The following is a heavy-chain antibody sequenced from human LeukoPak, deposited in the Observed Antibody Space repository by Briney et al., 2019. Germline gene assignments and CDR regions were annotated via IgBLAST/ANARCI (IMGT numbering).Heavy chain of an antibody. V-gene: IGHV3-48*03. CDR1: GFTFSSYE. CDR3: ARGGSLGY. Sequence: PGGSLSLSCAGSGFTFSSYEMNWVRQAPGKGLEWVSKISSSGSAIYYADSVKGRFTISRDNAKSTLYLQMNSLRAEDTAVYYCARGGSLGYRGQGTLVTVST. J-gene: IGHJ4*02. CDR2: ISSSGSAI. D-gene: IGHD6-19*01.